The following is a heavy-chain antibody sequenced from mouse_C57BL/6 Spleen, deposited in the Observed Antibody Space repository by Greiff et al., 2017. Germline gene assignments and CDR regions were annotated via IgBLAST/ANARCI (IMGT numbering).Heavy chain of an antibody. CDR1: GFTFTDYY. Sequence: VQLKESGGGLVQPGGSLSLSCAASGFTFTDYYMSWVRQPPGKALEWLGFIRNKANGYTTEYSASVKGRFTISRDNSQSILYLQMNALRAEDSDTYYCARDDYDYAMDYWGQGTSVTVSS. J-gene: IGHJ4*01. V-gene: IGHV7-3*01. CDR3: ARDDYDYAMDY. CDR2: IRNKANGYTT. D-gene: IGHD2-4*01.